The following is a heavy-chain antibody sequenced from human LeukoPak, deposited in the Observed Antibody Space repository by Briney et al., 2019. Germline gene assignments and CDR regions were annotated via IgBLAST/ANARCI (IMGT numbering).Heavy chain of an antibody. J-gene: IGHJ4*02. CDR3: ARDVLGYCSSTSCYDPFPFDY. CDR2: ISSSSSYI. Sequence: GGSLSLSYAASGFTFSSYSMNWVRQAPGKGLEWVSSISSSSSYIYYADSVKGRFTISRDNAKNSLYLQMNSLRAEDTAVYYCARDVLGYCSSTSCYDPFPFDYWGQGTLVTVSS. D-gene: IGHD2-2*01. CDR1: GFTFSSYS. V-gene: IGHV3-21*01.